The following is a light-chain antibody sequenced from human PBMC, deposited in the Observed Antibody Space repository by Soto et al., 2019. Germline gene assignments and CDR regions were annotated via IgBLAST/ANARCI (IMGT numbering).Light chain of an antibody. V-gene: IGKV3-20*01. CDR3: QQYGRLPST. CDR2: GAS. J-gene: IGKJ3*01. CDR1: QSVSSPY. Sequence: EVVLTQSPVTLSLSPGERATLSCRASQSVSSPYLACYQQKPGQPPRLLIYGASSRATDIPERFIGSGSGPEFTLAIARLAPEDFAMYYCQQYGRLPSTFGPGKKVDI.